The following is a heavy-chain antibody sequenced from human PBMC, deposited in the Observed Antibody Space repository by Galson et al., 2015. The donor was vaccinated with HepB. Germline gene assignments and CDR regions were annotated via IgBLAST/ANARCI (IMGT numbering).Heavy chain of an antibody. CDR3: ARGRANRLGY. CDR2: INHSGST. CDR1: GGSFSGYY. V-gene: IGHV4-34*01. Sequence: ETLSLTCAVYGGSFSGYYWSWIRQPPGKGLEWIGEINHSGSTNYNPSLKSRVTISVDTSKNQFSLKLSSVTAADTAVYYCARGRANRLGYWGQGTLVTVSS. J-gene: IGHJ4*02. D-gene: IGHD2-8*01.